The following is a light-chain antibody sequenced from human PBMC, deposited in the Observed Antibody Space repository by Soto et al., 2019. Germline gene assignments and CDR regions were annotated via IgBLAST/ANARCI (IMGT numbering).Light chain of an antibody. Sequence: DIQMTQSPSSLSASVGDRVTITCRASQSISIYLNWYQQKPGKAPKLLIYGASSLQSGVPSRFSGSGSGTDFTLTISRLQPEDFATYYGQQSYSTPRTFGQADKVDIK. CDR3: QQSYSTPRT. J-gene: IGKJ1*01. V-gene: IGKV1-39*01. CDR1: QSISIY. CDR2: GAS.